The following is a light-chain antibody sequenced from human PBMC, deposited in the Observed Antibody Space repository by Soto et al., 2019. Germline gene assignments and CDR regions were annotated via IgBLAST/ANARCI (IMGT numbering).Light chain of an antibody. CDR2: GAS. V-gene: IGKV3-20*01. J-gene: IGKJ1*01. CDR1: QSVDSSY. CDR3: QHFGRSRGT. Sequence: EIVWTQSPGTLSFSPGERATLSCRASQSVDSSYLAWYHQRPGQAPRLLIYGASSRATGIPDRFSGSGSGTDFTLTISRLEPEDFAVYYCQHFGRSRGTFGQGNKVDIX.